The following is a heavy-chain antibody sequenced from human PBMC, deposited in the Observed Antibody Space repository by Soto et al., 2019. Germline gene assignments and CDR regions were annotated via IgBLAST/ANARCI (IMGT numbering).Heavy chain of an antibody. J-gene: IGHJ6*03. CDR3: ARVEGRRRTVTTFVTESTLRNYYYYMDV. D-gene: IGHD4-4*01. CDR2: IYYSGST. Sequence: QVQLQESGPGLVKPSQTLSLTCTVSGGSISSGGYYWSWIRQHPGKGLEWIGYIYYSGSTYYNPSLKSRVTISVDTSKNQFSLKLSSVTAADTAVYYCARVEGRRRTVTTFVTESTLRNYYYYMDVWGKGTTVTVSS. CDR1: GGSISSGGYY. V-gene: IGHV4-31*03.